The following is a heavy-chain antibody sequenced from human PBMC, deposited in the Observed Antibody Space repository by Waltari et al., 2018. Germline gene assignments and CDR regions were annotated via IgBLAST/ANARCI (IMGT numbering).Heavy chain of an antibody. CDR1: GGSISRHY. CDR3: ARMGGDDWYFDL. J-gene: IGHJ2*01. V-gene: IGHV4-59*11. Sequence: QVQLQESGPGLVKPSETLSLTCTVSGGSISRHYWSWIRQPPGKGLEWIGYIYYSGSTNYNPSLKSRVTISVDTSKNQFSLKLSSVTAADTAVYYCARMGGDDWYFDLWGRGTLVTVSS. CDR2: IYYSGST. D-gene: IGHD2-21*02.